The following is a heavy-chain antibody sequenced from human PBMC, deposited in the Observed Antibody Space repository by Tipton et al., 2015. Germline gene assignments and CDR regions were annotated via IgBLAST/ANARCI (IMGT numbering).Heavy chain of an antibody. CDR1: GGSISGSH. D-gene: IGHD6-25*01. CDR2: VSTSGST. V-gene: IGHV4-4*07. J-gene: IGHJ4*02. CDR3: ARADAALDY. Sequence: GLVKPSEILSLTCTVSGGSISGSHWYWFRQPAGKGLEWIGGVSTSGSTNYNSSLKSRVTISTDTSKNQFSLKLRSVTAADTAVYYCARADAALDYWGQGTLVTVSS.